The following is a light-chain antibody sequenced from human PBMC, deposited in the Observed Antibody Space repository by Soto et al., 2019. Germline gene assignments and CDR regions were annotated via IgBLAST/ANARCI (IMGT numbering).Light chain of an antibody. J-gene: IGKJ5*01. CDR2: AAS. V-gene: IGKV1-39*01. Sequence: DVQMTXXPXXXXAXXXDXXTFXCRASQSINNYLNWYQQRPGKAPKLLIHAASSLQGGVPLRFSGSGSGTDFTLTISSLQAEDFATYYCQQTYSIPITFGQGTRLEI. CDR1: QSINNY. CDR3: QQTYSIPIT.